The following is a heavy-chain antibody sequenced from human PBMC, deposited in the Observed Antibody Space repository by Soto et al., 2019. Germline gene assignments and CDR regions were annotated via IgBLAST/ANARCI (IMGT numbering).Heavy chain of an antibody. CDR2: IIPIFGSA. J-gene: IGHJ5*02. CDR3: ARWLPYYYDSSGYYYRWFGP. CDR1: GDTFSDYS. Sequence: SVKVSCKASGDTFSDYSISWVRQAPGQGLEWMGGIIPIFGSANYAQKFRDRVTITADESTSTAYMELSSLRSEDTAIFYCARWLPYYYDSSGYYYRWFGPWGQGTLVTVSS. V-gene: IGHV1-69*13. D-gene: IGHD3-22*01.